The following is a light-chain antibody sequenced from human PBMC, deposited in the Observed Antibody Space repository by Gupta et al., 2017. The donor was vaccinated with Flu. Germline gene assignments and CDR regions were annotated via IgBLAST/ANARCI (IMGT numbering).Light chain of an antibody. V-gene: IGLV4-69*02. CDR1: SGHSSYA. CDR2: VNRDGSY. CDR3: QTWGAGFPV. J-gene: IGLJ3*02. Sequence: QLVLTQSPSASASLGASVRLTCTLSSGHSSYAVAWHQQQPGKGPRYLMEVNRDGSYTRGDGIPHRFSGSSSGSERHFTISSLQSDDEADYYCQTWGAGFPVFGGGTKLTVL.